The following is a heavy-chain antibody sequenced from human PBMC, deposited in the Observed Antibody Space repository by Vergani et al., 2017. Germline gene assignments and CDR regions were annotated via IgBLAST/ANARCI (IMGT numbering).Heavy chain of an antibody. Sequence: EVQLLESGGGLVQPGGSLRLSCAASGFTFSSYAMSWVRQAPGKGLEWVSAVSGSGGSTYYADSVKGRFTIARDNSKNTLYLQMNSLRAEDTAVYYCAKDRASGSYYFDYGGQGTLVTVSS. J-gene: IGHJ4*02. V-gene: IGHV3-23*01. CDR3: AKDRASGSYYFDY. CDR2: VSGSGGST. D-gene: IGHD1-26*01. CDR1: GFTFSSYA.